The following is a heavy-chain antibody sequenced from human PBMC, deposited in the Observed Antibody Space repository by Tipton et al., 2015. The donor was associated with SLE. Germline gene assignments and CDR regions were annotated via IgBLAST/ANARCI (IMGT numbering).Heavy chain of an antibody. Sequence: TLSLTCTVSGGSISTSNNYWDWIRQPPGKRLEWIGTIYYSGRTDYNPSLKSRVTMSVDTSMNQSSLKLFSVTAADTAVYYCARRRFQSASDSWGQGTVVSVSS. J-gene: IGHJ4*02. V-gene: IGHV4-39*07. CDR2: IYYSGRT. D-gene: IGHD2-21*01. CDR3: ARRRFQSASDS. CDR1: GGSISTSNNY.